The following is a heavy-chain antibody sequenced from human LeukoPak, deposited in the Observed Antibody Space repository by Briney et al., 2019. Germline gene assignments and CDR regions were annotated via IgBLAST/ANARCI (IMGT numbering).Heavy chain of an antibody. CDR1: GFTFSSYE. J-gene: IGHJ3*02. D-gene: IGHD2-15*01. V-gene: IGHV3-48*03. CDR3: ARDSDIVVVVANEAFDT. CDR2: ISSSGSTI. Sequence: GGSLRLSCAASGFTFSSYEMNWVRQAPGKGLEWVSYISSSGSTIYYADSVKGRFTISRDNAKNSLYLQMNSLRAEDTAVYYCARDSDIVVVVANEAFDTWGQGTMVTVSS.